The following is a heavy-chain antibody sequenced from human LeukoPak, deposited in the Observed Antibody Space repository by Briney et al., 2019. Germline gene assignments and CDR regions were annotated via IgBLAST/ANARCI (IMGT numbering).Heavy chain of an antibody. Sequence: GGSLRLSCAASGFTFSSYAMSWVRQAPGRGLEWVSAISGSGGSTYYADSVKGRFTISRDNSKNTLYLQMNSLRAEDTAVYYCAKDEADADAFDIWGQGTMVTVSS. D-gene: IGHD6-25*01. CDR1: GFTFSSYA. J-gene: IGHJ3*02. V-gene: IGHV3-23*01. CDR3: AKDEADADAFDI. CDR2: ISGSGGST.